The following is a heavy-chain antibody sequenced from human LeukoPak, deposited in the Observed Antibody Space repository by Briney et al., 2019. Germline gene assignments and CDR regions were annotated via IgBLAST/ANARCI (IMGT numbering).Heavy chain of an antibody. D-gene: IGHD3-9*01. CDR2: ISYEGSNK. CDR1: EFTFTNYA. J-gene: IGHJ4*02. V-gene: IGHV3-30*04. CDR3: ARDREYYHLLTGYKVSHYFDY. Sequence: GGSLRLSWAASEFTFTNYAMHWVRQAPGRGLEWVAVISYEGSNKYYADSVKGRFTISRDNSKNTLYLQMNSLRAEDTAVYYCARDREYYHLLTGYKVSHYFDYWGQGTLVTVSS.